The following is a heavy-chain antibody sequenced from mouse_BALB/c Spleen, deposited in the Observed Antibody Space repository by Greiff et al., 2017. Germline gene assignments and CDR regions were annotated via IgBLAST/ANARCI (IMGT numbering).Heavy chain of an antibody. Sequence: QVQLQQSGPELVKPGASVKISCKASGYAFSSSWMNWVKQRPGQGLEWIGRIYPGDGDTNYNGKFKGKATLTADKSSSTAYMQLSSLTSVDSAVYFCARAREIYYGNFAMDYWGQGTSVTVSS. CDR1: GYAFSSSW. V-gene: IGHV1-82*01. J-gene: IGHJ4*01. CDR3: ARAREIYYGNFAMDY. CDR2: IYPGDGDT. D-gene: IGHD2-1*01.